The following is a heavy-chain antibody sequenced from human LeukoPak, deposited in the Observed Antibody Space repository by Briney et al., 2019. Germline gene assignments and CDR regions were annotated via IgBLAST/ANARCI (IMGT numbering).Heavy chain of an antibody. CDR2: IYYSGST. CDR1: GGSISSSSYY. D-gene: IGHD3-22*01. CDR3: ARLEGMEDSSGYS. J-gene: IGHJ4*02. V-gene: IGHV4-39*01. Sequence: SETLSLTCTVSGGSISSSSYYWGWIRQPPGKGLEWIGSIYYSGSTYYNPSLKSRVTISVDTSKNQFSLKLSSVTAADTAVYYCARLEGMEDSSGYSWGQGTLVIVSS.